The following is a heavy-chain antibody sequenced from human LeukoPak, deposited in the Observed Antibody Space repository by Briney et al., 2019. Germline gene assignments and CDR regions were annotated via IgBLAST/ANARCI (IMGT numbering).Heavy chain of an antibody. V-gene: IGHV3-23*01. J-gene: IGHJ4*02. CDR3: AKDRNKGYCSSTSCYPAFYFDY. CDR1: GFTFSSYA. Sequence: GGSLRLSCAASGFTFSSYAMGWVRQAPGKGLEWVSAISGSGGSKYYADSVKGRFTISRDNSKNTLYLQMNSLRAEDTAVYYCAKDRNKGYCSSTSCYPAFYFDYWGQGTLVTVSS. CDR2: ISGSGGSK. D-gene: IGHD2-2*01.